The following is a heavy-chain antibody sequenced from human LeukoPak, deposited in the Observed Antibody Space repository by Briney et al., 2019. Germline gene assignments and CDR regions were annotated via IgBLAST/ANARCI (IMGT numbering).Heavy chain of an antibody. Sequence: GGSLRLSCAASGFTFRTYGMHWVRQAPGKGLEWVAFIRYDGSNKYYADSVKGRFTISRDNSKNTVYLQMNSLRAEDTAVYYCARVSILGYCSSTSCPDAFDIWGQGTMVAVSS. CDR3: ARVSILGYCSSTSCPDAFDI. J-gene: IGHJ3*02. CDR1: GFTFRTYG. V-gene: IGHV3-30*02. CDR2: IRYDGSNK. D-gene: IGHD2-2*01.